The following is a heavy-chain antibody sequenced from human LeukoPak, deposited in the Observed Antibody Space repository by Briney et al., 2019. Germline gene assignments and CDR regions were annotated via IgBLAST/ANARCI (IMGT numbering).Heavy chain of an antibody. CDR2: ISAYNGNT. V-gene: IGHV1-18*01. Sequence: ASVKVSCKASGYTFTSYGISWVRQAPGQGLEWMGWISAYNGNTNYAQKLQGRVTMTTDTSTSTAYMELRSLRSDDTAVYYCARDYCSGGSCSLGDWFDPWGQGTLVTVSS. J-gene: IGHJ5*02. CDR1: GYTFTSYG. D-gene: IGHD2-15*01. CDR3: ARDYCSGGSCSLGDWFDP.